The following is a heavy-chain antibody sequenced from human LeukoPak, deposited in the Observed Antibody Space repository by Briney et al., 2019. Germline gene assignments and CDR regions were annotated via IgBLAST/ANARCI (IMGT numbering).Heavy chain of an antibody. D-gene: IGHD3-22*01. Sequence: ASVKVSCKVSGYTLTELSMHWVRQAPGKGLEWMGGFDPEDGETIYAQKFQGRVTMTEDTSTDTAYMELSSLRSEDTAVYYCATFAYYYDSSGYYLYAFDIWGQGTMVTVSS. V-gene: IGHV1-24*01. CDR3: ATFAYYYDSSGYYLYAFDI. J-gene: IGHJ3*02. CDR2: FDPEDGET. CDR1: GYTLTELS.